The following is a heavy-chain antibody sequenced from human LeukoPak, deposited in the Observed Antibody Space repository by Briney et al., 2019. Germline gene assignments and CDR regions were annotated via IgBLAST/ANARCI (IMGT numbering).Heavy chain of an antibody. J-gene: IGHJ6*03. D-gene: IGHD4-11*01. V-gene: IGHV1-46*01. CDR1: GYTFTSYY. CDR2: INPSGGST. CDR3: ARETHDYSNYGLDYYYYYMDV. Sequence: ASVKVSCKASGYTFTSYYMHWVRQAPGQGLERMGIINPSGGSTSYAQKFQGRVTMTRDTSTSTVYMELSSLRSEDTAVYYCARETHDYSNYGLDYYYYYMDVWGKGTTVTVSS.